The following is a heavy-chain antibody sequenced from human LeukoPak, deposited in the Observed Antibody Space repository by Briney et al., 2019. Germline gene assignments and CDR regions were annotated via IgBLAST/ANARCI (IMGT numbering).Heavy chain of an antibody. CDR2: INHSGST. CDR3: ARDRVDILTGYSGFDY. V-gene: IGHV4-34*01. Sequence: SETLSLTCAVYGGSFSGYYWSWIRQPPGKGLEWIGEINHSGSTNYNPSLKSRVTISVDTSKNQFSLKLSSVTAADTAVYYCARDRVDILTGYSGFDYWGQGTLVTVSS. J-gene: IGHJ4*02. CDR1: GGSFSGYY. D-gene: IGHD3-9*01.